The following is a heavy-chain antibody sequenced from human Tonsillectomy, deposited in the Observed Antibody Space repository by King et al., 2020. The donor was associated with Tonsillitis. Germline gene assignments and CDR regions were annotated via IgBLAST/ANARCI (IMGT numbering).Heavy chain of an antibody. J-gene: IGHJ6*02. V-gene: IGHV3-9*01. D-gene: IGHD3-22*01. CDR3: AKDNFESSGYGMDV. CDR2: ISWNSGSI. CDR1: GFTFDDYA. Sequence: VQLVESGGGLVQPGRSLRLSCAASGFTFDDYAMYWVRQAPGKGLEWVSGISWNSGSIGYADSVKGRFTISRDNPKNSLYLQMNSLRVEDTALYYCAKDNFESSGYGMDVWGQGTTVTVSS.